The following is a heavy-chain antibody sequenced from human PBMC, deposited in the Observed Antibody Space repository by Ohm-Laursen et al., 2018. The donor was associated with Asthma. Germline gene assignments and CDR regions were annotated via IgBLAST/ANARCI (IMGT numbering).Heavy chain of an antibody. Sequence: GSLRLSCAASGFTFGDYAMHWVRQAPGKGLEYVSAISSNGGSTYYADSVKGRFTISRDNSKNTLYLQMSSLRAEDTAVYYCVNGKTGYSSGWYVEFDYWGQGTLVTVSS. CDR2: ISSNGGST. D-gene: IGHD6-19*01. J-gene: IGHJ4*02. CDR1: GFTFGDYA. CDR3: VNGKTGYSSGWYVEFDY. V-gene: IGHV3-64D*08.